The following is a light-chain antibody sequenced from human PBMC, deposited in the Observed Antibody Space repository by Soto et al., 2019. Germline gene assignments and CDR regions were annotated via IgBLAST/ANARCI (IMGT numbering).Light chain of an antibody. Sequence: EIVMTQSPATLSVSPGERATLSCRASQSVSSNLAWYQQKPGQAPRLLIYGASTRATGIPARFSGSGSGTEFTLTFSSLQSEDFAVYYWQQYNNWPYTFGQGTKLEIK. CDR2: GAS. CDR1: QSVSSN. V-gene: IGKV3-15*01. CDR3: QQYNNWPYT. J-gene: IGKJ2*01.